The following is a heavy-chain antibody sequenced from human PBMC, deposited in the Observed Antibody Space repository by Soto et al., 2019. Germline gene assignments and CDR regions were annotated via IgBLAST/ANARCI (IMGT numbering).Heavy chain of an antibody. D-gene: IGHD2-21*01. CDR2: INAGNGNT. Sequence: ASVKVSCKASGYTFTSYAMHWVRQAPGQRLEWMGWINAGNGNTKYSQKFQGRVTITRDTSASTAYMELSSLRSEDTAVYYCAGAIVVVAATDSWGRGTPVNVAS. CDR1: GYTFTSYA. J-gene: IGHJ4*01. V-gene: IGHV1-3*01. CDR3: AGAIVVVAATDS.